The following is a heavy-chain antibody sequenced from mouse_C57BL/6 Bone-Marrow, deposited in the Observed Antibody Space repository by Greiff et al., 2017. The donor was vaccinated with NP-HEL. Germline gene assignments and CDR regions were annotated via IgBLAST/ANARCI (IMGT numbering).Heavy chain of an antibody. CDR1: GFSLTSYG. CDR3: ARESLPWGGFAY. Sequence: VKLVESGPGLVAPSQSLSITCTVSGFSLTSYGVHWVRQPPGKGLEWLVVIWSDGSTTYNSALKSRLSISKDNSKSQVFVKMNSLQTDDTAMDYCARESLPWGGFAYWGQGTLVTVSA. V-gene: IGHV2-6*03. D-gene: IGHD6-2*01. CDR2: IWSDGST. J-gene: IGHJ3*01.